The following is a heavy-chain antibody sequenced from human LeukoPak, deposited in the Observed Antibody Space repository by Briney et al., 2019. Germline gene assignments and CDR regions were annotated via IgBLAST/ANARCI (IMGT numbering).Heavy chain of an antibody. D-gene: IGHD3-16*01. CDR3: ARDSPGPLGYFQH. CDR2: IYYSGST. V-gene: IGHV4-59*01. CDR1: GVSISNYY. Sequence: SETLSLTCTVSGVSISNYYWSWIRQPPGKGLEWIGYIYYSGSTNYNPSLKSRVTISVDTSKNQFSLKLSSVTAADTAVYYCARDSPGPLGYFQHWGQGTLVTVSS. J-gene: IGHJ1*01.